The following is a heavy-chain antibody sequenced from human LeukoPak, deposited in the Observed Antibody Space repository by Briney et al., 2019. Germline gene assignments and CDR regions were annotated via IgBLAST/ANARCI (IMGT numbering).Heavy chain of an antibody. CDR2: IIPIFGTA. J-gene: IGHJ4*02. D-gene: IGHD5-18*01. V-gene: IGHV1-69*13. Sequence: GASVKVSCKASGDTCSSYAISWVRQAPGQGLEWMGGIIPIFGTANYAQKFQGRVTITADESTSTAYMELSSLRSEDTAVYYCARAKTAIAYKGAFDYWDQGTLVTVSS. CDR3: ARAKTAIAYKGAFDY. CDR1: GDTCSSYA.